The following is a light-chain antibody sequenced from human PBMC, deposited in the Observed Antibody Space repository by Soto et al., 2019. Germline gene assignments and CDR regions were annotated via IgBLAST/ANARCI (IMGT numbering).Light chain of an antibody. CDR1: SSDVGGYNY. J-gene: IGLJ1*01. CDR3: RFYAGSNNGV. V-gene: IGLV2-8*01. CDR2: EVS. Sequence: QSALTPPPSASVSRGQSVTISCTGSSSDVGGYNYISCCQQHPGKAPKLMVYEVSERSTGVPDRFSGSKSAKMVSLRVSGLPAEDEADYDCRFYAGSNNGVFGTGTKLTV.